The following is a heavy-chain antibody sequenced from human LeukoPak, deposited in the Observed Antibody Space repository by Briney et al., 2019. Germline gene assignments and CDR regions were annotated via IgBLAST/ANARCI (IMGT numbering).Heavy chain of an antibody. V-gene: IGHV3-23*01. Sequence: GGSLRLSCAASGSTFSCYAMSWVRQAPGKGLEWVSAISGSGGSTYYADSVKGRFTISRDNSKNTLYLQMNSLRAEDTAVYYCAKSVMITFGGVIGAFDIWGQGTMVTVSS. J-gene: IGHJ3*02. CDR3: AKSVMITFGGVIGAFDI. D-gene: IGHD3-16*02. CDR1: GSTFSCYA. CDR2: ISGSGGST.